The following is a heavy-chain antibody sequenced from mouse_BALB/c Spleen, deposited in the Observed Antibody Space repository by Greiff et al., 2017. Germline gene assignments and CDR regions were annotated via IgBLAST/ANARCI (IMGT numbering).Heavy chain of an antibody. D-gene: IGHD2-14*01. CDR3: ARRGNYAMDY. Sequence: EVKVEESGGGLVKPGGSLKLSCAASGFTFSSYAMSWVRQTPEKRLEWVATISSGGSYTYYPDSVKGRFTISRDNAKNTLYLQMSSLRSEDTAMYYCARRGNYAMDYWGQGTSVTVSA. CDR2: ISSGGSYT. J-gene: IGHJ4*01. V-gene: IGHV5-9-3*01. CDR1: GFTFSSYA.